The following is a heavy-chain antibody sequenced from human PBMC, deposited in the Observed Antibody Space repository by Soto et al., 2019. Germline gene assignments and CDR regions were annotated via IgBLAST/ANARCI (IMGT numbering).Heavy chain of an antibody. D-gene: IGHD3-22*01. J-gene: IGHJ6*01. CDR2: VYYGGST. CDR1: GGSISSSSYY. Sequence: SETLSLTCTVSGGSISSSSYYWGWVRQPPGKGLEWIGNVYYGGSTYYNPSLKSRVTISVETSKSQFSPKLSSVTAADTAVYYCAGGDYYHSSGYYFYYYTMDVWGQGTTVTVSS. CDR3: AGGDYYHSSGYYFYYYTMDV. V-gene: IGHV4-39*01.